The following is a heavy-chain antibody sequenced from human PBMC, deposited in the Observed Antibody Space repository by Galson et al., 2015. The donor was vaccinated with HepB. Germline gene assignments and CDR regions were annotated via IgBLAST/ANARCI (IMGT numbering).Heavy chain of an antibody. CDR1: GFIFNNYG. V-gene: IGHV3-33*01. J-gene: IGHJ3*01. D-gene: IGHD4-23*01. CDR2: TWYDGSYE. Sequence: SLRLSCAASGFIFNNYGMHWVRQSPGKGLEWVALTWYDGSYEDYADSVRGRFTISRDNSKNTIYLQMNSLRVEETAVYFCARGDYGGNASGDAGNAFDVWGQGTTVTVSS. CDR3: ARGDYGGNASGDAGNAFDV.